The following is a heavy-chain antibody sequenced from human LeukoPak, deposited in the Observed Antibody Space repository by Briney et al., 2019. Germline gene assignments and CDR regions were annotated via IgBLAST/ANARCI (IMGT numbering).Heavy chain of an antibody. V-gene: IGHV3-23*01. CDR1: GFTFSSYA. CDR2: ISGSGGST. CDR3: ARATYYYDSSGPSRAFDI. D-gene: IGHD3-22*01. Sequence: GGSLRLSCAASGFTFSSYAMSWVRQAPGKGLEWVSAISGSGGSTYYADSVKGRFTISRDNSKNTLYLQMNSLRAEDTAVYYCARATYYYDSSGPSRAFDIWGQGTMVTVSS. J-gene: IGHJ3*02.